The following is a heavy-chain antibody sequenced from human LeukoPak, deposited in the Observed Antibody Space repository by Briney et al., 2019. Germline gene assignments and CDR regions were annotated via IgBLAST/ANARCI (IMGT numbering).Heavy chain of an antibody. CDR3: AREGTYYYDKSGINWFDP. V-gene: IGHV1-3*03. J-gene: IGHJ5*02. CDR1: GYTFTSYN. D-gene: IGHD3-22*01. CDR2: INAGNGNT. Sequence: GASVKVSCKASGYTFTSYNMNWVRQAPGQRLEWMGWINAGNGNTKYSQEFQGRVTITWDTSASTAYMELSSLRSEDMAVYYCAREGTYYYDKSGINWFDPWGQGTLVTVSS.